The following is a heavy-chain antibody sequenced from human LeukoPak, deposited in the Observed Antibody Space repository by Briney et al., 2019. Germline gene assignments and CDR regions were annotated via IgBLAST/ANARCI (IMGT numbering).Heavy chain of an antibody. D-gene: IGHD6-13*01. CDR2: ISGSGGNT. CDR1: GFTFSTYA. V-gene: IGHV3-23*01. J-gene: IGHJ4*02. Sequence: GGSLRLSCAASGFTFSTYAMSWVRQAPGKGLEWVSGISGSGGNTYYADSVKGRFTISRDNSKNTLYLQMNSLGAEDTAVYYCAKEGAGIAGTGYFDYWGQGTLVTVSS. CDR3: AKEGAGIAGTGYFDY.